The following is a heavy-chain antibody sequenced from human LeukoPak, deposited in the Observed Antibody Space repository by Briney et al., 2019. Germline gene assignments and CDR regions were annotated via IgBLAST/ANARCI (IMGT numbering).Heavy chain of an antibody. CDR2: ISSSGSTI. V-gene: IGHV3-48*03. J-gene: IGHJ6*02. D-gene: IGHD1-26*01. Sequence: PGGSLRLSCAASGFTFSSYEMNWVRQAPGKGLEWVSYISSSGSTIYYADSVKGRFTISRDNAKNSLYLQMNSLRAEDTAVYYCARDPRMNEWEPSYYYYYYGMDVWGQGTTVTVSS. CDR3: ARDPRMNEWEPSYYYYYYGMDV. CDR1: GFTFSSYE.